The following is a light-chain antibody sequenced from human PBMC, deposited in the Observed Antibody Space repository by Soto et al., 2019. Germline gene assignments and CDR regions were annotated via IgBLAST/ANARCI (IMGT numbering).Light chain of an antibody. CDR2: DAS. V-gene: IGKV3-11*01. CDR1: QSISSS. CDR3: QQHSDWTLT. Sequence: EIVLIQSPVTLSLSPGERATLSGRASQSISSSLAWYQQNPGQAPSLLIFDASNRATGIPVRFSGSGSGTHFTLTIISLEPDDFTFYSWQQHSDWTLTFGGGTSVEI. J-gene: IGKJ4*01.